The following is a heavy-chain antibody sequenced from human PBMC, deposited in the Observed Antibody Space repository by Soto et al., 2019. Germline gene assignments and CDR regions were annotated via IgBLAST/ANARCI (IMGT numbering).Heavy chain of an antibody. CDR2: VTPKLATA. CDR3: ARRRDGYNSAFDI. CDR1: GGTFSNYA. V-gene: IGHV1-69*01. D-gene: IGHD5-12*01. J-gene: IGHJ3*02. Sequence: QVQLVQSGAEVKKPGSSVKVSCKASGGTFSNYAINWVRQAPGLGLEWMGQVTPKLATAKHAQKFQGRVTITADESASTAYMYVSSLRSEDTAVYFCARRRDGYNSAFDIWGQGTVVTVSS.